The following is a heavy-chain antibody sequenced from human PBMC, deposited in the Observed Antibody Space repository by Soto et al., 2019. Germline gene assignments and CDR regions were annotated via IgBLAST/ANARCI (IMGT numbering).Heavy chain of an antibody. Sequence: ASVKVSCKASGYTFTSYYMHWVRQAPGQGLEWMGMINPSGGTTGYAQKFQGRVTVTSDTSTRTVYMDLSSLRSEDTAVYHCARGPGSGTSLYYVDYWGQGALVTVSS. CDR1: GYTFTSYY. J-gene: IGHJ4*02. CDR3: ARGPGSGTSLYYVDY. V-gene: IGHV1-46*01. D-gene: IGHD1-26*01. CDR2: INPSGGTT.